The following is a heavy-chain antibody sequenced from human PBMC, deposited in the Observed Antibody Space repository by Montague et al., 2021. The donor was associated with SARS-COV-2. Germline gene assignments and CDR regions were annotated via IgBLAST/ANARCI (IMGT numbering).Heavy chain of an antibody. V-gene: IGHV3-21*01. CDR3: ARAAWGYYDSSGYLDY. J-gene: IGHJ4*02. D-gene: IGHD3-22*01. Sequence: SLRLSCAASGFTFSSYSMNWVRQAPGKGPEWVSSMSNSNSYIYYADSVKGRFTISRDNAKNSLYLQMNSLRAEDTAVYYCARAAWGYYDSSGYLDYWGQGTLVTVSS. CDR2: MSNSNSYI. CDR1: GFTFSSYS.